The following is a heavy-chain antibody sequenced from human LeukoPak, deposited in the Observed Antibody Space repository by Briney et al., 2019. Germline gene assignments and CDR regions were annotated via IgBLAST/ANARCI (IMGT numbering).Heavy chain of an antibody. D-gene: IGHD2-8*01. Sequence: NPSETLSLTCTVSGGSISSGSYYWNWIRQPAGKGLEWIGRIYTSGSTNYNPSLKSRVTISVDTSKNQFSLKLSSVTAADTAVYYCARGGYCTNGVCYLGFDPWGQGTLVTVSS. J-gene: IGHJ5*02. CDR3: ARGGYCTNGVCYLGFDP. CDR1: GGSISSGSYY. CDR2: IYTSGST. V-gene: IGHV4-61*02.